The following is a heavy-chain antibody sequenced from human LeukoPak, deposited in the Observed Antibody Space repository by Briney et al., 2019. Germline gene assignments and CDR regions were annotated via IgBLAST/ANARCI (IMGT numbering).Heavy chain of an antibody. CDR2: ISSSSSYI. V-gene: IGHV3-21*01. CDR3: ARAEAVAAKSEI. CDR1: GFTFSSYS. D-gene: IGHD6-19*01. J-gene: IGHJ4*02. Sequence: GGSLRLTCAVSGFTFSSYSMTWVRQAPGKGLEWVSSISSSSSYIYYADSVKGRFTISRDNAKNSLYLQMNSLRAEDTAVYYCARAEAVAAKSEIWGEGALVTVSS.